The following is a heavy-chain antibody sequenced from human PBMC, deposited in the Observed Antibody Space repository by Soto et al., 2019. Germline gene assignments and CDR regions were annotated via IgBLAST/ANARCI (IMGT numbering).Heavy chain of an antibody. CDR2: ITSTRTTI. CDR1: GFTFSSYS. J-gene: IGHJ5*02. D-gene: IGHD2-15*01. Sequence: EVQLVESGGGLVQPGGSLRLSCAASGFTFSSYSMNWIRQAPGKGLEWVSYITSTRTTIYYADSVKGRFTISRDNAKNSLYLQMNSLRDEDTAVYYCAGGGSPLNWLDPWGQGTLVTVSS. CDR3: AGGGSPLNWLDP. V-gene: IGHV3-48*02.